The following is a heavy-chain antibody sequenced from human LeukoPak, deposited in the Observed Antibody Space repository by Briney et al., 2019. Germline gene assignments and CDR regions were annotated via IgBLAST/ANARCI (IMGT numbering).Heavy chain of an antibody. D-gene: IGHD4-17*01. CDR3: ARADGDYVGVGADRDFEN. CDR1: GYTFTSYG. J-gene: IGHJ4*02. Sequence: ASVKVSCKASGYTFTSYGISWVRQAPGQGLEWVGWISAYNGNTNYAQKFQGRVTMTTDTSTSTAYMELRSLRSDDTAVYCCARADGDYVGVGADRDFENWGQGTLVTVSS. V-gene: IGHV1-18*01. CDR2: ISAYNGNT.